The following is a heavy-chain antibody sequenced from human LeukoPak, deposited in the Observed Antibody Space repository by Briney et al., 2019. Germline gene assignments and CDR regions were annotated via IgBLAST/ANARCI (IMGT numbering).Heavy chain of an antibody. V-gene: IGHV5-51*01. CDR1: GYSFTSYW. CDR3: ARRVYSSGWPRDNWFDP. Sequence: GESLKISCKGSGYSFTSYWIGWVRQMPGKGLEWMGIIYPGDSDTRYSPSFQGQVTISADKSISTAYLQWSSLKASDTAMYYCARRVYSSGWPRDNWFDPWGQGTLVTVSS. J-gene: IGHJ5*02. D-gene: IGHD6-19*01. CDR2: IYPGDSDT.